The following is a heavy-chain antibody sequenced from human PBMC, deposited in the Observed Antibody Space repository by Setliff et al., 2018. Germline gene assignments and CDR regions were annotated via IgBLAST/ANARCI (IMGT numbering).Heavy chain of an antibody. CDR3: ARDSTAYTYGLDV. J-gene: IGHJ6*02. Sequence: SETLSLTCKVSGDSMIGYYWSWIRQPPGKGLDWIGYVYSGGSPNYSPSLRSRVNMSVDTSNYQCVLNLKAVTAADTAVYYCARDSTAYTYGLDVWGQGTTVTVSS. CDR2: VYSGGSP. V-gene: IGHV4-59*01. D-gene: IGHD3-16*01. CDR1: GDSMIGYY.